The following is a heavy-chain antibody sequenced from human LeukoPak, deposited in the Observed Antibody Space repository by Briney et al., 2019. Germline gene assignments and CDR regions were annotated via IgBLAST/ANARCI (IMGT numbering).Heavy chain of an antibody. V-gene: IGHV3-23*01. CDR2: ISGSGGST. CDR1: GFTFSSYG. D-gene: IGHD4-23*01. J-gene: IGHJ1*01. CDR3: AKDHLNYGGNSFSASTRVSAEYFQH. Sequence: AGGSLRLSCAASGFTFSSYGMSWVRQAPGKGLEWVSAISGSGGSTYYADSVKGRFTISRDNSKNTLYLQMNSLRAEDTAVYYCAKDHLNYGGNSFSASTRVSAEYFQHWGQGTLVTVSS.